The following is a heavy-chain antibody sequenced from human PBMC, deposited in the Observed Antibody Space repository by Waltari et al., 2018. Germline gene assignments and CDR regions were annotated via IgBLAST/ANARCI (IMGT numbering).Heavy chain of an antibody. CDR1: EFTFSSSA. CDR2: MSGSGGRT. CDR3: AKGASRIQLWPRGFDY. V-gene: IGHV3-23*01. Sequence: EVQLLESGGGLVQPGGSLRLSCAASEFTFSSSAMSCVLQAPGKGLEWVSAMSGSGGRTYYADSVKGRFTISRDNSKNTLYLQMNSLRAEDTAVYYCAKGASRIQLWPRGFDYWGQGTLVTVSS. D-gene: IGHD5-18*01. J-gene: IGHJ4*02.